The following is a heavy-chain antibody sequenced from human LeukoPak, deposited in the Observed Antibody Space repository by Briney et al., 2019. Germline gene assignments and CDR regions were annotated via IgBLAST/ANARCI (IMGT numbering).Heavy chain of an antibody. Sequence: PSETLSLTCTVSGASISSYYWSWIRQPPGKGLEWIGYIYYNGATNHNPSLKGRVTMSVDTSKSQFSLNLSSVTAADTAVYYCARRHSSGWSFDYWGQGTLVTVPS. J-gene: IGHJ4*02. CDR2: IYYNGAT. CDR1: GASISSYY. D-gene: IGHD6-19*01. V-gene: IGHV4-59*01. CDR3: ARRHSSGWSFDY.